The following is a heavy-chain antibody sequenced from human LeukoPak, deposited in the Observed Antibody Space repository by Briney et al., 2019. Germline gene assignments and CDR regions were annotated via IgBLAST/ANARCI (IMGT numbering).Heavy chain of an antibody. J-gene: IGHJ3*02. CDR2: IIPIFGTA. CDR1: GGTFSSYA. CDR3: ATEGVSSWGVFDI. Sequence: SVKVSCKASGGTFSSYAISWVRQAPGQGLEWMGGIIPIFGTANYAQKFQGRVTIPADESPSTAYMELSSQRSEDAGVYYCATEGVSSWGVFDIWGQGTMVTVSS. V-gene: IGHV1-69*13. D-gene: IGHD6-13*01.